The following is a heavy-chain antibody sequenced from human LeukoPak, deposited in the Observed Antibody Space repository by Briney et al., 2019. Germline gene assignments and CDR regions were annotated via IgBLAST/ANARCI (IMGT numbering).Heavy chain of an antibody. D-gene: IGHD6-19*01. Sequence: ASVKVSCKASGFTFTSSAMQWVRQARGQRLEWIGWIVVGSGNTNYAQKFQERVTTTRDMSTSTAYMELSSLRSKDTAVYYCAAIKSPVAGIDYWGQGTLVTVSS. CDR3: AAIKSPVAGIDY. J-gene: IGHJ4*02. CDR2: IVVGSGNT. V-gene: IGHV1-58*02. CDR1: GFTFTSSA.